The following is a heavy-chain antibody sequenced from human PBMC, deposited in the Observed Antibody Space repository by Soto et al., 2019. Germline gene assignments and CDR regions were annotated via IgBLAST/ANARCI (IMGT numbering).Heavy chain of an antibody. CDR2: INAGNGNT. CDR1: GYTFTNYA. Sequence: ASVKVSCKASGYTFTNYAIDWVRQAPGQRLEWMGWINAGNGNTKYSQKFLGRVTITRDTSASTAYMELSSLRSEDTAVYYCARDMGFGLLDYWGQGILVTVSS. V-gene: IGHV1-3*01. D-gene: IGHD3-10*01. J-gene: IGHJ4*02. CDR3: ARDMGFGLLDY.